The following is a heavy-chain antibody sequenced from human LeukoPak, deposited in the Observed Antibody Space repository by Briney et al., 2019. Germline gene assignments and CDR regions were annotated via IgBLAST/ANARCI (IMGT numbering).Heavy chain of an antibody. J-gene: IGHJ3*02. CDR2: IKQDGSEK. CDR3: ARVFVEGGNLGAAFDI. CDR1: GFTFSSYW. D-gene: IGHD4-23*01. V-gene: IGHV3-7*01. Sequence: PGGSLRLSCAASGFTFSSYWMSWVRQAPGKGLEWVANIKQDGSEKYYVDSVKGRFTISRDNAKNSLYLQMNSLRAEDTAVYYCARVFVEGGNLGAAFDIWGQGTMVTVSS.